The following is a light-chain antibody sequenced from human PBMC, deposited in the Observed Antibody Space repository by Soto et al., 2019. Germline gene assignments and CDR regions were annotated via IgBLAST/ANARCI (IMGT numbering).Light chain of an antibody. CDR3: QQLNRSPYT. Sequence: DIQLTQSPSFLSASVGDRVTITCRASLGISSFLAWYQQKPGKVPKLLIYAASTLQSGVPSRFSGSGSGTEFTLTISSLQPEDFATYYCQQLNRSPYTFGQGTKLEIK. CDR1: LGISSF. CDR2: AAS. V-gene: IGKV1-9*01. J-gene: IGKJ2*01.